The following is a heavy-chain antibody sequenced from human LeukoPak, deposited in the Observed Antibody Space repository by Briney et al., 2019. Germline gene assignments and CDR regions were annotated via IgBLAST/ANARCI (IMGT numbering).Heavy chain of an antibody. CDR3: ARSLVRGRSPPFDY. D-gene: IGHD3-10*01. J-gene: IGHJ4*02. CDR1: GFSLTTSGVG. Sequence: ESGPTLVKPTQTLTLTCTFSGFSLTTSGVGVGWIRQPPGKALEWLALIYWDDDKRYSPFLKSRLTITKDTSKDQVVLTMTNMDPVDTATYYCARSLVRGRSPPFDYWGQGTLVTVSS. CDR2: IYWDDDK. V-gene: IGHV2-5*02.